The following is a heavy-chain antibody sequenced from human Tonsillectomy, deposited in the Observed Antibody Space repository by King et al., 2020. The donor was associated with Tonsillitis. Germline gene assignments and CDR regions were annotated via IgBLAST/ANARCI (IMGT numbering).Heavy chain of an antibody. CDR3: AVTGVPNYGYSPGMDV. CDR1: GFSFSSYA. J-gene: IGHJ6*02. CDR2: ISGSGGST. Sequence: VQLVESGGGLVQPGGSLRLSCAASGFSFSSYAMSWVRQAPGKGLEWVSAISGSGGSTFYAESVKGRFTISRDNSKKTLYLQMNSLRAEDTAVYYCAVTGVPNYGYSPGMDVWGQGTTVIVSS. D-gene: IGHD3-9*01. V-gene: IGHV3-23*04.